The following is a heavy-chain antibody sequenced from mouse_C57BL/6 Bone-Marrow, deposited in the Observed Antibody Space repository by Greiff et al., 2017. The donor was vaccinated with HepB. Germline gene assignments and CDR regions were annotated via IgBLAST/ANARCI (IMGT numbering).Heavy chain of an antibody. CDR1: GYTFTSYW. Sequence: QVQLQQSGAELVKPGASVKMSCKASGYTFTSYWITWVKQRPGQGLEWIGDIYPGSGSTNYNEKFKSKATLTVDTSSSTAYMQLSSLTSEDSAVYYCARSGGYPSRGYWGQGTTLTVSS. CDR3: ARSGGYPSRGY. D-gene: IGHD1-1*02. CDR2: IYPGSGST. J-gene: IGHJ2*01. V-gene: IGHV1-55*01.